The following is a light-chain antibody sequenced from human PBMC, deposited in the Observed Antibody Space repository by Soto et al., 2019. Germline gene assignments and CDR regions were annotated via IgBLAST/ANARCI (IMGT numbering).Light chain of an antibody. V-gene: IGKV1-5*01. CDR2: DAS. CDR1: QSISSW. CDR3: QQYNSYWSWT. J-gene: IGKJ1*01. Sequence: DIHITHSPSTLSSSLVDRVTITCRASQSISSWLAWYQQKPGKAPKLLIYDASSLESGVPSRFSGSGSGTEFTLTISSLQPDDFATYYCQQYNSYWSWTFGQGTKVDIK.